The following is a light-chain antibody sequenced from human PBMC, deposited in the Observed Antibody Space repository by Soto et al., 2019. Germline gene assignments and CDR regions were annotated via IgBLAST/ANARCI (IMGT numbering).Light chain of an antibody. CDR1: QSVSSSY. Sequence: EIVLTQSPGTLSLSPGERATLSCRASQSVSSSYLAWYQQKPGQAPRLLNYGASSRATGIPDRFSGSGSGTDFTLTISRLEPEDFAVYYCQQYGSSRWTFGQGTKVEIK. CDR2: GAS. CDR3: QQYGSSRWT. V-gene: IGKV3-20*01. J-gene: IGKJ1*01.